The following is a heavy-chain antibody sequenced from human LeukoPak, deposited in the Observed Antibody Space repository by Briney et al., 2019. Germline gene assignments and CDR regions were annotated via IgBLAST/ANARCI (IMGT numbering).Heavy chain of an antibody. J-gene: IGHJ6*02. V-gene: IGHV3-21*01. Sequence: PGGSLRLSCAASGFTFSSYSMNWVRQAPGKGLEWVSSFSSSSSYIYYADSVKGRFTISRDNAKNSLYLQMNSLRAEDTAVYYCARDGATVGHGMDVWGQGTTVTVSS. CDR1: GFTFSSYS. CDR3: ARDGATVGHGMDV. CDR2: FSSSSSYI. D-gene: IGHD4-23*01.